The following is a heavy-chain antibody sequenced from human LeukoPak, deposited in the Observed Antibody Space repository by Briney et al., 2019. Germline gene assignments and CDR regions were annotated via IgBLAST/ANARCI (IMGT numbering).Heavy chain of an antibody. Sequence: GGSLRLYCAATGFTFKDYGMHWVRQSPGKGLEWVSSINWNGGGTDYADSVKGRFTISRDNAKNSLYLQLSSLRPEDTALYYCAKHMRATTTNSFFGLDVWGQGTTVTVSS. J-gene: IGHJ6*02. V-gene: IGHV3-9*01. D-gene: IGHD1-26*01. CDR2: INWNGGGT. CDR3: AKHMRATTTNSFFGLDV. CDR1: GFTFKDYG.